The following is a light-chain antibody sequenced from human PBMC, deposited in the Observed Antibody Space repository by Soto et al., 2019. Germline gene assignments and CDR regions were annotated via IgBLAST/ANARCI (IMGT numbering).Light chain of an antibody. CDR3: CSYAGRYTWV. J-gene: IGLJ3*02. V-gene: IGLV2-11*01. Sequence: QSALTQPRSVSGSPGQSVTISCTGTSSDLGAYTYVSWYQQHPGKAPKLMIYEVSNRPSGVPDRFSGSKSGNTASLTISGLQAEDEADYYCCSYAGRYTWVFGGGTNLTVL. CDR2: EVS. CDR1: SSDLGAYTY.